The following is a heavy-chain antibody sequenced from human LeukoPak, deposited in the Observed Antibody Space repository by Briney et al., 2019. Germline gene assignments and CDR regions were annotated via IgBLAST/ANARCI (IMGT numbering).Heavy chain of an antibody. D-gene: IGHD6-13*01. CDR1: GFTFDDYA. CDR3: AKDIGSSSWYGIDY. J-gene: IGHJ4*02. Sequence: GGSLRLSCAASGFTFDDYAMHWVRQAPGKGLEWVSGISWNSGSIGYADSVRGRFTISRDNAKNSLYLQMNSLGAEDTALYYCAKDIGSSSWYGIDYWGQGTLVTVSS. V-gene: IGHV3-9*01. CDR2: ISWNSGSI.